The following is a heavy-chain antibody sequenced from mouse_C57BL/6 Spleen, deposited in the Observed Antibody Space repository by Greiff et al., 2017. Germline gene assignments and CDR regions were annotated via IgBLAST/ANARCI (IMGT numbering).Heavy chain of an antibody. CDR3: ARSGYSNPVDY. CDR2: IDPSDSYT. Sequence: VQLQQPGAELVMPGASVKLSCKASGYTFTSYWMHWVKQRPGQGLEWIGEIDPSDSYTNYNQKFKGKSTLTVDKSSSTAYMQLSSLKSEDSAVYYCARSGYSNPVDYWGQGTSVTVSS. V-gene: IGHV1-69*01. CDR1: GYTFTSYW. D-gene: IGHD2-5*01. J-gene: IGHJ4*01.